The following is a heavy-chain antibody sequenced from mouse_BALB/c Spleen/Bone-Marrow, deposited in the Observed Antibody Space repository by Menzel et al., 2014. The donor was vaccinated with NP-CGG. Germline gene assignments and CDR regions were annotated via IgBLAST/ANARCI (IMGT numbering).Heavy chain of an antibody. V-gene: IGHV1-80*01. CDR2: IYPGDGDT. CDR1: GYAFSNYW. J-gene: IGHJ4*01. D-gene: IGHD1-1*01. CDR3: ASRGDYSYSMGY. Sequence: QVQLQQPGAELVRPGSSVKISCKASGYAFSNYWMNWMKQRPGQGLEWIGQIYPGDGDTNYNGEFKGKATLTADKSSNTAYMQLSSLTSEDSAVYFCASRGDYSYSMGYWGQGTSVTVSS.